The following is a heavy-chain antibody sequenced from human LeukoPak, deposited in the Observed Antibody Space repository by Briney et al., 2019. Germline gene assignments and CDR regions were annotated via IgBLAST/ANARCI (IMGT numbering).Heavy chain of an antibody. J-gene: IGHJ4*02. CDR2: ISGSGGRT. CDR1: GFIFSSDA. Sequence: GGSLRLSCAASGFIFSSDALSWVRQAPGKGLEWVSLISGSGGRTDYADSVKGRLTISRDNSKNTLYLQMNSLKAEDTAVYYCAKHVRTSVWFFDYWGQGTLVTVSS. V-gene: IGHV3-23*01. D-gene: IGHD6-19*01. CDR3: AKHVRTSVWFFDY.